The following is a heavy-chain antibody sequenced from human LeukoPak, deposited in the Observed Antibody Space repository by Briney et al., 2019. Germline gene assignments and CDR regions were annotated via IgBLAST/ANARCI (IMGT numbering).Heavy chain of an antibody. J-gene: IGHJ4*02. Sequence: GGSLRLSCAASGFTFSSYAMHWVRQAPGKGLEWVAVISYDGSNKYYADSVKGRFTISRDNSKNTLYLQMNSLRAEDTAVYYSAREPYSSGWYFSYYFDYWGQGTLVAVSS. D-gene: IGHD6-19*01. CDR3: AREPYSSGWYFSYYFDY. CDR1: GFTFSSYA. V-gene: IGHV3-30-3*01. CDR2: ISYDGSNK.